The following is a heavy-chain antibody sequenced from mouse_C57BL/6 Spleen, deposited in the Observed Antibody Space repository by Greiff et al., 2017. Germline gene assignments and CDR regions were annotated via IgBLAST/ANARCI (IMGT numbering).Heavy chain of an antibody. V-gene: IGHV14-2*01. J-gene: IGHJ1*03. Sequence: VQLQQSGAELVKPGASVKLSCTASGFNFKDYYMHWVKQRPEQGLEWIGRIDPEDGETNYAPKFQGKATITVDTSYNTAYLQLSSLTSEDAAVYYGGRRGGNWYFDVWGTGTTVTVSS. CDR2: IDPEDGET. CDR3: GRRGGNWYFDV. CDR1: GFNFKDYY.